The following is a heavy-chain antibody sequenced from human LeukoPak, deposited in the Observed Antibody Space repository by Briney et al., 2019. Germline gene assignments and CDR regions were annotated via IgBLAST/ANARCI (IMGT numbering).Heavy chain of an antibody. CDR2: ISGSGGST. D-gene: IGHD6-13*01. CDR3: AKRSSYSSSWIDY. J-gene: IGHJ4*02. V-gene: IGHV3-23*01. CDR1: GFTFSSYA. Sequence: GGSLRLSCAASGFTFSSYAMSWVRQAPGKGLKWVSGISGSGGSTYYADSVKGRFTISRDSSKNTLYLQMNSLRAEDTAVYYCAKRSSYSSSWIDYWGQGTLVTVSS.